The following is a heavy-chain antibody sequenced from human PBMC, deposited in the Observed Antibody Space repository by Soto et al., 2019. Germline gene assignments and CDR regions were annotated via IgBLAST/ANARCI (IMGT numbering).Heavy chain of an antibody. CDR3: ARGMPGYSSSWYRISPLDY. CDR2: ISSSSTI. J-gene: IGHJ4*02. V-gene: IGHV3-48*01. D-gene: IGHD6-13*01. Sequence: GGSLRLSCAASGFTFSSYSMNWVRQAPGKGLEWVSYISSSSTIYYADSVKGRFTISRDNAKNSLYLQMNSLRAEDTAVYYCARGMPGYSSSWYRISPLDYWGQGTLVTVSS. CDR1: GFTFSSYS.